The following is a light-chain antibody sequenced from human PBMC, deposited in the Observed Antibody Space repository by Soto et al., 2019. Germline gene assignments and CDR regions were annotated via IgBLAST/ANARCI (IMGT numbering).Light chain of an antibody. CDR1: EDIDTS. CDR2: GAS. J-gene: IGKJ1*01. Sequence: DIQMTQSPSTLSVSLGDRITITCRASEDIDTSSAWFQQRPGKAPKVLIAGASGLMNGVPSTFSGSGSGTEFALTISSVQPDDFATYFCQDYDTFSWTFGQGTKVEMK. CDR3: QDYDTFSWT. V-gene: IGKV1-5*01.